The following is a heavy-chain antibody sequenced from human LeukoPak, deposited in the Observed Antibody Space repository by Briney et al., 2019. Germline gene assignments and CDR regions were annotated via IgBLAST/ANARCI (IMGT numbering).Heavy chain of an antibody. CDR3: ARDPVNYYDSSGSGFCDY. Sequence: GGSLRLSCAASGFTFSSYEMNWVRQAPGKGLEWVSYITSSGGTIYYADSVKGRFTISRDNAKNTLYLQMNSLRAEDTAVYYCARDPVNYYDSSGSGFCDYWGQGTLVTVSS. CDR2: ITSSGGTI. CDR1: GFTFSSYE. V-gene: IGHV3-48*03. D-gene: IGHD3-22*01. J-gene: IGHJ4*02.